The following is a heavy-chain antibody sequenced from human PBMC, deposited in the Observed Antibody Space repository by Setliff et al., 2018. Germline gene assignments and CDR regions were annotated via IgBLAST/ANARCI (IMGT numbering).Heavy chain of an antibody. CDR3: ARSSPEIRKHNAFDI. CDR1: GGSISSGDYY. CDR2: IYYSGST. Sequence: PSETLSLTCTVSGGSISSGDYYWSWIRQPPGKGLEWIGYIYYSGSTYYNPSLKSRVTISVDTSKNQLSLKLSSVTAADTAVYYCARSSPEIRKHNAFDIWGQGAMVTVS. J-gene: IGHJ3*02. D-gene: IGHD6-6*01. V-gene: IGHV4-30-4*08.